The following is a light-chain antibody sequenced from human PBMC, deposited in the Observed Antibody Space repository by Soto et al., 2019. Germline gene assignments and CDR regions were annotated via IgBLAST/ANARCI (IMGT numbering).Light chain of an antibody. CDR2: DVS. CDR3: CSYAGSSTLV. Sequence: ALTQPRSVSGSPGQSVTISCTGTSSDVGGYNYVSWYQQHPGKAPKLMIYDVSKRPSGVPDRFSGSKSGNTASLTISGLQAEDEADYYCCSYAGSSTLVFGGGTKVTVL. V-gene: IGLV2-11*01. J-gene: IGLJ2*01. CDR1: SSDVGGYNY.